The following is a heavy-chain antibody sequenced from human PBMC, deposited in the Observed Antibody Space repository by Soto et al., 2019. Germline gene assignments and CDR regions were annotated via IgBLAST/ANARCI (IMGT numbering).Heavy chain of an antibody. Sequence: QVQLVQSGAEVQKPGSSVKVSCKASGGTFSSYAISWVRQAPGQGLGWMGGIIPIFGTANYAEKFQGRVTITADDSTSTADMEQSSLRSEDTAVYYCARERKTARPDAFDIWGKGTMVTVSS. J-gene: IGHJ3*02. D-gene: IGHD6-6*01. CDR2: IIPIFGTA. V-gene: IGHV1-69*01. CDR3: ARERKTARPDAFDI. CDR1: GGTFSSYA.